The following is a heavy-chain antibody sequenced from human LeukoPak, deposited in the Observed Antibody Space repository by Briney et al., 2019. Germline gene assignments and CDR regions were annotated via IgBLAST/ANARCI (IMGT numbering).Heavy chain of an antibody. CDR1: GGSISSYY. CDR3: ARVDYYRAFDI. J-gene: IGHJ3*02. Sequence: PSETLSLTCTVSGGSISSYYWSWIRQPPGKGLEWIGYIYYSGSTNCNPSLKSRVTISVDTSKNQFSLKLSSVTAADTAVYYCARVDYYRAFDIWGQGTMVTVSS. D-gene: IGHD1-26*01. CDR2: IYYSGST. V-gene: IGHV4-59*01.